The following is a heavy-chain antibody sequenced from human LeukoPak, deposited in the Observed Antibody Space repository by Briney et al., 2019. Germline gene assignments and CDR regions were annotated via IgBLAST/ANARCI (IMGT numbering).Heavy chain of an antibody. CDR1: GGFFSGYY. V-gene: IGHV4-34*01. CDR2: INHSGST. D-gene: IGHD3-22*01. J-gene: IGHJ4*02. Sequence: SETLSLTCAVYGGFFSGYYWSWIRQPPGKGLEWIGEINHSGSTNYNPSLKSRVTISVDTSKNQFSLKLSSVTAADTAVYYCATRRARSEGYYSHFDYWGQGTLVTVSS. CDR3: ATRRARSEGYYSHFDY.